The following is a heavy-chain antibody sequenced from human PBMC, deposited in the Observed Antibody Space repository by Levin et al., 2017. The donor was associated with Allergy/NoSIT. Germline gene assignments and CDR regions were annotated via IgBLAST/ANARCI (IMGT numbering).Heavy chain of an antibody. CDR1: GFTFSSYS. Sequence: GESLKISCAASGFTFSSYSMNWVRQAPGKGLEWVSSISSSSSYIYYADSVKGRFTISRDNAKNSLYLQMNSLRAEDTAVYYCARGYSGYDWVPFDYWGQGTLVTVSS. CDR3: ARGYSGYDWVPFDY. J-gene: IGHJ4*02. V-gene: IGHV3-21*01. D-gene: IGHD5-12*01. CDR2: ISSSSSYI.